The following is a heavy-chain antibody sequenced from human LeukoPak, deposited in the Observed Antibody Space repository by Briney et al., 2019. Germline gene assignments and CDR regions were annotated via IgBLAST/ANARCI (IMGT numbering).Heavy chain of an antibody. J-gene: IGHJ4*02. D-gene: IGHD3-3*01. CDR3: ARGGYDFWSALDY. CDR2: INHSGST. V-gene: IGHV4-34*01. Sequence: PSETLSLTCAVYGGSFSGYYWSWIRQPPGKGLEWIGEINHSGSTNYNPSLKSRVTISVDTSKNQFSLKLSSVTAADTAVYYCARGGYDFWSALDYWGQGTLVTVSS. CDR1: GGSFSGYY.